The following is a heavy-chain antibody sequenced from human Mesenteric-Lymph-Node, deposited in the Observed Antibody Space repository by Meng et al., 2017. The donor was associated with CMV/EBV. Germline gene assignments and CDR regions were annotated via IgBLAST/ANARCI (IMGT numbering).Heavy chain of an antibody. CDR1: DGSISSYY. D-gene: IGHD1-26*01. CDR3: AREKTSGNDAFDI. J-gene: IGHJ3*02. CDR2: IYYSGST. V-gene: IGHV4-59*01. Sequence: SETLSLTCTVSDGSISSYYWSWIRQSPGKGLEWIGYIYYSGSTNYNPSLKSRVTISIDTSKNQFSLKLSSVTAADTAVYYCAREKTSGNDAFDIWGQGTMVTVSS.